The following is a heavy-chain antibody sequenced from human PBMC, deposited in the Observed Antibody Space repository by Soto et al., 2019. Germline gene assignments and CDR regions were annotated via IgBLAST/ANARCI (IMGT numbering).Heavy chain of an antibody. CDR3: VRVTGAERH. J-gene: IGHJ4*02. CDR1: GFIVSRSH. Sequence: EVQLVESGGGLTQPGGSLRLSCVVSGFIVSRSHMMWVRQAPGKGREGVSVIYNHGQINYVDPVKGRFTIARDNSKNTIYPQKNRLKVEDTAVYYCVRVTGAERHWGQGALVSVSS. V-gene: IGHV3-53*01. CDR2: IYNHGQI. D-gene: IGHD7-27*01.